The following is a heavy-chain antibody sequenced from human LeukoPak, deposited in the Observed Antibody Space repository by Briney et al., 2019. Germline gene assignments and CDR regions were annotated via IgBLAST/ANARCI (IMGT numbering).Heavy chain of an antibody. Sequence: ASVKVSCKASGYTFTSYGISWVRQAPGQGLEWLGWISAYNGNTNYAQKLQGRVTMTTDTSTSTAYMELRSLRSDDTAVYYCARVGYYDSSGYYHDYWGQGTLVTVSS. CDR3: ARVGYYDSSGYYHDY. CDR1: GYTFTSYG. D-gene: IGHD3-22*01. CDR2: ISAYNGNT. V-gene: IGHV1-18*01. J-gene: IGHJ4*02.